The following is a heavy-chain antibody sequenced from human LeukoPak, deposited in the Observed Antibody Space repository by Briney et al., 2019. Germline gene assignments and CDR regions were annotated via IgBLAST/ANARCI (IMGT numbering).Heavy chain of an antibody. J-gene: IGHJ4*02. Sequence: SGGSLRPSCAASGITVSSDYMSWVRQAPGKGLEWVSVIYRDGNTYYADSVKGRFTISRHNSRNTLFLQMDSLRTEDTVMYYCASRMTFGGQGTLVTVSS. D-gene: IGHD2/OR15-2a*01. CDR3: ASRMTF. V-gene: IGHV3-53*04. CDR2: IYRDGNT. CDR1: GITVSSDY.